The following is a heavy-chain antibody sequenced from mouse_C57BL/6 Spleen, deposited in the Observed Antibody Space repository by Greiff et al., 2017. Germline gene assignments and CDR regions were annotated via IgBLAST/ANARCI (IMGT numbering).Heavy chain of an antibody. CDR3: ARKMNRYYAMDY. J-gene: IGHJ4*01. CDR1: GYTFTDYN. Sequence: VQLQQSGPELVKPGASVKIPCKASGYTFTDYNMDWVKQSHGKSLEWIGDINPNNGGTIYNQKFKGKATLTVDKSSSTAYMELRSLTSEDTAVYYCARKMNRYYAMDYWGQGTSVTVSS. D-gene: IGHD2-14*01. CDR2: INPNNGGT. V-gene: IGHV1-18*01.